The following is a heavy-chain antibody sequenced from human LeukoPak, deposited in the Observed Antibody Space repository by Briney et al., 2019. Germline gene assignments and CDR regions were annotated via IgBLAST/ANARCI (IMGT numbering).Heavy chain of an antibody. CDR3: ARDRYYYDSSGSEYYFDY. CDR1: GGSFSGYY. V-gene: IGHV4-34*01. D-gene: IGHD3-22*01. CDR2: INHSGST. Sequence: SETLSLTCAVYGGSFSGYYWSWIRQPPGKGLEWIGEINHSGSTNYNPSLKSRVTISVDTSKNQFSLKLSSVTAADTAVYYCARDRYYYDSSGSEYYFDYWGQGTLVTVSS. J-gene: IGHJ4*02.